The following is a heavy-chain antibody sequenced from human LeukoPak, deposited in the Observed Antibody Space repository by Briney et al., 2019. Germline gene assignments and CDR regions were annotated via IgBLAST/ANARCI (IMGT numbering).Heavy chain of an antibody. D-gene: IGHD5-18*01. Sequence: GASVKVSCKASGYTYTNYAISWVRQAPGQGLEWMGWISAFNGNTDYAQNLQGRVTMTTDTSTRTAYMELRSLRSDDTAVYYCAREGLWSMGDYYYYMDVWGSGTTVTVSS. CDR2: ISAFNGNT. J-gene: IGHJ6*03. V-gene: IGHV1-18*01. CDR1: GYTYTNYA. CDR3: AREGLWSMGDYYYYMDV.